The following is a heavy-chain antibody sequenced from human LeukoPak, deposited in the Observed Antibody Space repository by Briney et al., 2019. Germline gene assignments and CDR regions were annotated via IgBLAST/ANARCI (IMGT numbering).Heavy chain of an antibody. CDR3: ARSGYD. CDR1: GYSISSGYY. D-gene: IGHD3-10*01. Sequence: SETLSLTCTVSGYSISSGYYWGWIRQSPGKGLEWIGSIYHSGSTYYNPSLKSRVTISVDTSKNQFSLKLSSVTAADTAVYYCARSGYDWGQGTLVTVSS. CDR2: IYHSGST. J-gene: IGHJ4*02. V-gene: IGHV4-38-2*02.